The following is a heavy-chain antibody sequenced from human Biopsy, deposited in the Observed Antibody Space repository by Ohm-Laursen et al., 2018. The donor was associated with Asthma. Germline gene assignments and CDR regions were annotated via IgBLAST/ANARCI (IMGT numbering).Heavy chain of an antibody. Sequence: SLRLSCAATGFTFSSYGMHWVRQAPGKGLEWVACISYDGSNKYYADSVKGRSTISRDNSKNTLYLQMNSLRAEDTAVYYCSREEPTSGWYQGSILRWGQGTLVTVSS. J-gene: IGHJ4*02. CDR3: SREEPTSGWYQGSILR. D-gene: IGHD6-19*01. CDR1: GFTFSSYG. V-gene: IGHV3-30*03. CDR2: ISYDGSNK.